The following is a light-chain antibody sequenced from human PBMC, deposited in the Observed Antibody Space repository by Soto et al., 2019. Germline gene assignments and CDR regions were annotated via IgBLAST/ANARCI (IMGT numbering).Light chain of an antibody. CDR2: EVT. Sequence: QSVLTQPASVSGSPGQSITISCTGTSSDVGNYNLVSWYQQHPGKAPKLMISEVTKRPSGVSNRFSGSRSGNTASLTISGLQAEDEADYYCCSYAGSSTYVFGTGTQLTVL. CDR3: CSYAGSSTYV. J-gene: IGLJ1*01. V-gene: IGLV2-23*02. CDR1: SSDVGNYNL.